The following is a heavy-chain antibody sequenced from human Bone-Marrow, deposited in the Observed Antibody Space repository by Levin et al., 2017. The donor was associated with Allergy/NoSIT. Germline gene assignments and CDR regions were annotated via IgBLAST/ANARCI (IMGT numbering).Heavy chain of an antibody. CDR3: AMGEYDVRSGNPRSFDS. D-gene: IGHD3-16*01. CDR1: GSTLSEVS. CDR2: FDQETDET. Sequence: GESLKISCKVSGSTLSEVSVNWVRQSPGEGLEWMGRFDQETDETDNPQKFQGRVTVTEDTSTDTVYLDLSGLRSDDTAVYYCAMGEYDVRSGNPRSFDSWGRGTLITVSS. J-gene: IGHJ4*02. V-gene: IGHV1-24*01.